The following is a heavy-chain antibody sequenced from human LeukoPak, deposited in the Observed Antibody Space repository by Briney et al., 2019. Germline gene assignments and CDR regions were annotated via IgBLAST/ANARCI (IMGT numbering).Heavy chain of an antibody. CDR2: IYSGGST. Sequence: GGSLRLSCAASGFTVSSNYMNWVRQAPGKGLEWVSVIYSGGSTYYADSVKGRFTISRDNSKNTLYLQMNSLRAEDTAVYYCARDSGYGSGNFGYWGQGTLVTVSS. D-gene: IGHD3-10*01. J-gene: IGHJ4*02. CDR1: GFTVSSNY. V-gene: IGHV3-53*01. CDR3: ARDSGYGSGNFGY.